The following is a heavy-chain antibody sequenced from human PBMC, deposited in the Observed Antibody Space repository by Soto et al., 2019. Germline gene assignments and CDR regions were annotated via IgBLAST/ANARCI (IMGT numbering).Heavy chain of an antibody. J-gene: IGHJ5*02. Sequence: SETLSLTCAVASDSITSNNGWSWVRKPTGKGLEWIGEIYHTGPTNYNPSLKSRVTISVDISRNQVSLKLTSVTAADTAVYYCSKNIYCIYPICYVFAPWXQGTPVTVSS. CDR1: SDSITSNNG. V-gene: IGHV4-4*02. D-gene: IGHD2-15*01. CDR2: IYHTGPT. CDR3: SKNIYCIYPICYVFAP.